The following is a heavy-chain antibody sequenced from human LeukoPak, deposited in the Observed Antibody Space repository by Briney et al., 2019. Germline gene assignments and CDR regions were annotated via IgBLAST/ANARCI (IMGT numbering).Heavy chain of an antibody. Sequence: GGSLRLSCAGSGFTFSSSAMSWVRQAPGKGLEWVSSMSGRGSGGSTYYADSVKGRFTISRDNSKSTLYLQMSSLRAEDTAVYYCAKSGYNRFDYWGQGTLVTVSS. CDR1: GFTFSSSA. D-gene: IGHD5-24*01. CDR2: MSGRGSGGST. J-gene: IGHJ4*02. CDR3: AKSGYNRFDY. V-gene: IGHV3-23*01.